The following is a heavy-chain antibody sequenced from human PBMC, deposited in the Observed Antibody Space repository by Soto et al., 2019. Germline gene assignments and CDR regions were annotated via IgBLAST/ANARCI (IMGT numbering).Heavy chain of an antibody. D-gene: IGHD4-17*01. CDR1: GFTFSSYA. Sequence: EVQLLESGGGLVQPGGSLRLSCAASGFTFSSYAMNWVRQAPGKGLEWVSAISGSGGSTYSADSVKGRFTISRDNSKNTLYLQMNSLGGDDTAVYYCALGLGDYGGNPLDYWGQGTLLTVSS. CDR2: ISGSGGST. CDR3: ALGLGDYGGNPLDY. V-gene: IGHV3-23*01. J-gene: IGHJ4*02.